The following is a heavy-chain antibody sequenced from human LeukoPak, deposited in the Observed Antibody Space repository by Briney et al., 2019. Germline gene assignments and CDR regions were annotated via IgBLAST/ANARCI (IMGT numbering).Heavy chain of an antibody. D-gene: IGHD1-26*01. CDR2: INHSGST. J-gene: IGHJ4*02. Sequence: PSETLSLTCAVYGGSFSGYYWSWIRQPPGKGLEWIGEINHSGSTNYNPSLKSRVTISVDTSKNQFSLKLSSVTAADTAVYYCARSVGATHLDYWGQGTLVTVSS. V-gene: IGHV4-34*01. CDR3: ARSVGATHLDY. CDR1: GGSFSGYY.